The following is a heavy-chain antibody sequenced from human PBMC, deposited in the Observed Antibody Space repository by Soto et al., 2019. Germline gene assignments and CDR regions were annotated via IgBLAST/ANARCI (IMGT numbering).Heavy chain of an antibody. CDR2: ISYDGSNK. D-gene: IGHD2-2*01. CDR3: ASMKDPYAPLYCDY. J-gene: IGHJ4*02. CDR1: GFTFSSYA. V-gene: IGHV3-30-3*01. Sequence: PGGSLRLSCAASGFTFSSYAMHWVRQAPGKGLEWVAVISYDGSNKYYADSVKGRFTISRDNSKNTLYLQMNSLRAEDTAVYYCASMKDPYAPLYCDYGGQGTLVT.